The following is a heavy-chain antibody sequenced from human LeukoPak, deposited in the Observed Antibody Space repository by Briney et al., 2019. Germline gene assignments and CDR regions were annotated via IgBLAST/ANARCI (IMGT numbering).Heavy chain of an antibody. CDR1: GFIFSDYW. Sequence: GGSLRLSCTASGFIFSDYWMSWVRQAPGGGLEWLATIKQDGSEKSYVASVKGRFTISRDNAKKSLYLQMNSLRGDDTAVYYCARGGGDYWGQGTLVTVSS. D-gene: IGHD3-10*01. CDR2: IKQDGSEK. J-gene: IGHJ4*02. CDR3: ARGGGDY. V-gene: IGHV3-7*01.